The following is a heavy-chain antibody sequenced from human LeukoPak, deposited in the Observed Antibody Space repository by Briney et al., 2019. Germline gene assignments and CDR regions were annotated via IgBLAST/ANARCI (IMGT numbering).Heavy chain of an antibody. CDR2: INPSGGNT. Sequence: ASVKVSCKASGYTFTSYYIHWVRQAPGQGLERMGIINPSGGNTSYAQKFQGRVTMTRDTSTSTVYMELSSLRSEDTAMYSCARGKKPENYDFWSGYFTSADYWGQGTPVTVSS. V-gene: IGHV1-46*01. J-gene: IGHJ4*02. CDR3: ARGKKPENYDFWSGYFTSADY. CDR1: GYTFTSYY. D-gene: IGHD3-3*01.